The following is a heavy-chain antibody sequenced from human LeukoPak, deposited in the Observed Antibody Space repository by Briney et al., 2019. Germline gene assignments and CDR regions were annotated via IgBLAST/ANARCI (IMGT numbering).Heavy chain of an antibody. CDR2: FDPEDGET. Sequence: ASVKVSCKVSGYTLTELSMHWVRQAPGKGLEWMGGFDPEDGETIYAQKFQGRVTMTEDTSTDTAYMELSSLRSEDTAVYYCATVTYYYDSSGYYSAEYFQHWGQGTLVTVSS. V-gene: IGHV1-24*01. J-gene: IGHJ1*01. D-gene: IGHD3-22*01. CDR1: GYTLTELS. CDR3: ATVTYYYDSSGYYSAEYFQH.